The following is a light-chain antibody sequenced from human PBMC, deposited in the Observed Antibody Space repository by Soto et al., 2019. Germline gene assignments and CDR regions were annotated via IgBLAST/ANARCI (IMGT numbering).Light chain of an antibody. CDR1: SSNIGEYS. Sequence: QSVLTRPPSVSAAPGQKVTISCSGGSSNIGEYSVSWYQHLPGTAPKRLIYENNQRPPGIPDRFSGSKSGTSATLGITGLQTGDEADYYCVAWDSRLSAVVFGGGTKVTVL. CDR2: ENN. J-gene: IGLJ3*02. V-gene: IGLV1-51*01. CDR3: VAWDSRLSAVV.